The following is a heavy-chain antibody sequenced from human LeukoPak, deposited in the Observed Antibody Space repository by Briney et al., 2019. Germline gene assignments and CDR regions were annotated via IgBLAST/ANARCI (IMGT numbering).Heavy chain of an antibody. Sequence: GGSLRLSCAASGFIFSSYAMSWVRQAPGKGLEWVSAVSGSGGTTWYADSVMGRFTISRDNSKNTLYLQMNSLRAKDTAVYYCAKDLRKVVYDAFDIWGQGTLVTVSS. V-gene: IGHV3-23*01. D-gene: IGHD2-8*02. CDR2: VSGSGGTT. J-gene: IGHJ3*02. CDR1: GFIFSSYA. CDR3: AKDLRKVVYDAFDI.